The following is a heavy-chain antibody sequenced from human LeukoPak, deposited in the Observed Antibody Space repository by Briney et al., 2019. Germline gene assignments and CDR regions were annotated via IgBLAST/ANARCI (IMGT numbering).Heavy chain of an antibody. CDR3: ARDYPSTVTTKYAFDI. CDR2: ISWNSGSI. CDR1: GFTFDDYA. J-gene: IGHJ3*02. D-gene: IGHD4-17*01. V-gene: IGHV3-9*01. Sequence: GGSLRLSCAASGFTFDDYAMHWVRQAPGKGLEWVSGISWNSGSIGYADSVKGRFTISRDNSKNTLYLQMNSLRAEDTAVYYCARDYPSTVTTKYAFDIWGQGTMVTVSS.